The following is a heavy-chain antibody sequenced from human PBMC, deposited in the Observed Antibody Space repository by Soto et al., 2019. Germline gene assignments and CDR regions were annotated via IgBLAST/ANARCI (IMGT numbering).Heavy chain of an antibody. CDR3: ARGYCSSTSCWSNGMDV. CDR2: IIPIFGTA. J-gene: IGHJ6*02. Sequence: QVQLVQSGAGVKKPGSSVKVSCKASGGTFSSYAISWVRQAPGQGLEWMGGIIPIFGTANYAQKFQGRVTITADESTSTAYMELSSLRSEDTAVYYCARGYCSSTSCWSNGMDVWGQGTTVTVSS. V-gene: IGHV1-69*01. D-gene: IGHD2-2*01. CDR1: GGTFSSYA.